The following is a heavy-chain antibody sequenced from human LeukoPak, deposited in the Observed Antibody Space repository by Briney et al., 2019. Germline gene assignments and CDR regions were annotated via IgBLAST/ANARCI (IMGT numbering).Heavy chain of an antibody. CDR2: IYYSGST. D-gene: IGHD3-22*01. CDR1: GGSISSYY. Sequence: SETLSLTCTVSGGSISSYYWSWIRQPPGKGLEWIGYIYYSGSTNYNPSLKGRVTISVDTSKNQFSLKLSSVTAADTAVYYCARRYDSSGYYFDAFDIWGQGIMVTVSS. CDR3: ARRYDSSGYYFDAFDI. V-gene: IGHV4-59*08. J-gene: IGHJ3*02.